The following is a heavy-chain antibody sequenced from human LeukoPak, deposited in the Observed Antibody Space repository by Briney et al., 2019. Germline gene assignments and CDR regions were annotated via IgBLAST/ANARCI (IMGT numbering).Heavy chain of an antibody. V-gene: IGHV3-23*01. CDR2: ISGSGGST. J-gene: IGHJ6*02. Sequence: GGSLRLSCAASGFTFSSYAMSWVRQAPGKGLEWVSAISGSGGSTYYADSVKGRFTISRDSSKNTLYLQMNSLRAEDTAVYYCAKDGYSSGWYKPYYYYGMDVWGQGTTVTVSS. CDR1: GFTFSSYA. CDR3: AKDGYSSGWYKPYYYYGMDV. D-gene: IGHD6-19*01.